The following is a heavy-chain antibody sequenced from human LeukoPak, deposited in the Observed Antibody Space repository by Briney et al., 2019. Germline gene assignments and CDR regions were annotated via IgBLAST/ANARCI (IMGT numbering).Heavy chain of an antibody. CDR3: ARDPTVGYSSSWYLDY. Sequence: PSETLSLTCTVSGGSISSGGYYWSWIRQPPGKGLEWIGYIYHSGSTYYNPSLKSRVTISVDRSKNQFSLKLSSVTAADTAVYYCARDPTVGYSSSWYLDYWGQGTLVTVSS. D-gene: IGHD6-13*01. CDR2: IYHSGST. V-gene: IGHV4-30-2*01. J-gene: IGHJ4*02. CDR1: GGSISSGGYY.